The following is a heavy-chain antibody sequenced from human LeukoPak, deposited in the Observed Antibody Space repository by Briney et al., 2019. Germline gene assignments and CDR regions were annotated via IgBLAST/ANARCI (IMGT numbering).Heavy chain of an antibody. CDR1: GGSISSYY. CDR2: IYYSGST. Sequence: SETLSLTCTVSGGSISSYYWSWIRQPPGKGLEWIGYIYYSGSTNYNPSLKSRVTISVDTSKNQFSLKLSSVTAADTAVYYCARGYYDILTGYYDIFDYWGQGTLVTVSS. D-gene: IGHD3-9*01. CDR3: ARGYYDILTGYYDIFDY. J-gene: IGHJ4*02. V-gene: IGHV4-59*01.